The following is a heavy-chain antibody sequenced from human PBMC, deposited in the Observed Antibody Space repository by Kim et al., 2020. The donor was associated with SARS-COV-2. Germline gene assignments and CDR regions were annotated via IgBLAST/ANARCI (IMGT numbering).Heavy chain of an antibody. CDR3: ARGYCSGGSCYHVYFDY. V-gene: IGHV4-34*01. D-gene: IGHD2-15*01. Sequence: SETLSLTCAVYGGSFSGYYWSWIRQPPGKGLEWIGEINHSGSTNYNPSLKSRVTISVDTSKNQFSLKLSSVTAADTAVYYCARGYCSGGSCYHVYFDYWGQGTLVTVSS. CDR2: INHSGST. J-gene: IGHJ4*02. CDR1: GGSFSGYY.